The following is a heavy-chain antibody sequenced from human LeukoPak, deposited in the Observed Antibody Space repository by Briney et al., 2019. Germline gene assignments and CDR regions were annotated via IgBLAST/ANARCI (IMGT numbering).Heavy chain of an antibody. CDR2: INWNGGNT. CDR3: AREWVYCSGGSCYGYFDY. V-gene: IGHV3-20*04. Sequence: GGSLRLSCAASGFTFDDYGMSWVRQAPGKGLEWVSGINWNGGNTGYADSVKGRFTISRDNVKNSLYLQMNSLRAEDTALYYCAREWVYCSGGSCYGYFDYWGQGTLVTVSS. J-gene: IGHJ4*02. D-gene: IGHD2-15*01. CDR1: GFTFDDYG.